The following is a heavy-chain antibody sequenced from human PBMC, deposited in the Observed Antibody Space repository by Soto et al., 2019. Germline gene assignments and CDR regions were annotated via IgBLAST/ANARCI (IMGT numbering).Heavy chain of an antibody. CDR1: GGTFSSYA. Sequence: SVKVSCKASGGTFSSYAISWVRQAPGQGLEWMGGIIPIFGTANYAQKFQGRVTITADESTSTAYMELSSLRSEDTAVYYCARAYYDFWSGYRGPEYKGFDPWGQGTLVNVSS. D-gene: IGHD3-3*01. CDR2: IIPIFGTA. CDR3: ARAYYDFWSGYRGPEYKGFDP. J-gene: IGHJ5*02. V-gene: IGHV1-69*13.